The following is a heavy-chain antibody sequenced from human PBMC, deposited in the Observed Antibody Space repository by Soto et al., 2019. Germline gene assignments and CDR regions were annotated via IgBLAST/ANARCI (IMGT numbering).Heavy chain of an antibody. V-gene: IGHV4-34*01. CDR3: ARRHDFWSGYTRYYYYMDV. CDR2: INHSGNT. J-gene: IGHJ6*03. D-gene: IGHD3-3*01. Sequence: QVQLQQWGAGLLKPSETLSLTCAVYGGSFSGYYWSWIRQPPGKGLEWIGEINHSGNTNYNPSLKSRVTISVDTSKNQFSLKLSSVTAADTAVYYCARRHDFWSGYTRYYYYMDVWGKGTTVTVSS. CDR1: GGSFSGYY.